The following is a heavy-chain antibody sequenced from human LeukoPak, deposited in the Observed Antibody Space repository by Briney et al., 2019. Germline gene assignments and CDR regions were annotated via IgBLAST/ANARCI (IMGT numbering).Heavy chain of an antibody. CDR3: ARDYYDSSGYYSFGH. CDR2: IIPILGIA. CDR1: GGTFSSYA. D-gene: IGHD3-22*01. Sequence: GASVKVSCKASGGTFSSYAISWVRQAPGQGLEWMGRIIPILGIANYAQKFQGRVTITADKSTSTAYMELSSLRSEDTAVYHCARDYYDSSGYYSFGHWGQGTLVTVSS. V-gene: IGHV1-69*04. J-gene: IGHJ4*02.